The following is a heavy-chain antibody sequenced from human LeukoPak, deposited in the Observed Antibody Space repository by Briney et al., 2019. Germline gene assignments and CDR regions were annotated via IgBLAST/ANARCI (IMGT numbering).Heavy chain of an antibody. V-gene: IGHV1-24*01. J-gene: IGHJ4*02. CDR3: ATRRSYCGGDCPFDY. CDR2: FDPEDGET. CDR1: GYTLTELS. D-gene: IGHD2-21*02. Sequence: ASVKVSCKVSGYTLTELSTHWVRQAPGKWLEWMGVFDPEDGETIYAQTFQGRVTMTEDTSTDTAYMELSSLSSEDTAVYYCATRRSYCGGDCPFDYWGQGTLVTVSS.